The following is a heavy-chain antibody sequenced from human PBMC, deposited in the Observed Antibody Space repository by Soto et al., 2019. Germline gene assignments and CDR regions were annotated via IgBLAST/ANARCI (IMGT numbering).Heavy chain of an antibody. CDR1: GGTFSSYA. V-gene: IGHV1-69*01. CDR2: IIPIFGTA. J-gene: IGHJ6*04. D-gene: IGHD1-1*01. Sequence: QVQLVQSGAEVKKPGSSVKVSCKASGGTFSSYAISWVRQAPGQGLEWMGGIIPIFGTANCAKKFQGRVTITADESTSTAYMELGRLRSEETAVYDCARVVQVGTEYCCAAMDLWRKATTATASS. CDR3: ARVVQVGTEYCCAAMDL.